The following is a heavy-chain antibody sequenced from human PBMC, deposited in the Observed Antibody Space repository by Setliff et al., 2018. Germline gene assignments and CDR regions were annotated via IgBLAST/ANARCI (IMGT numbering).Heavy chain of an antibody. D-gene: IGHD2-8*01. J-gene: IGHJ4*02. CDR1: GGTFSSYA. CDR2: IIPILGIA. Sequence: GASVKVSCKASGGTFSSYAISWVRQAPGQGLEWMGGIIPILGIANYAQKFQDRVTITRDTSASTAYMELSSLRSEDTAVYYCARIGFGYYSTSGAWYFDNWGQGTLVTVSS. V-gene: IGHV1-69*10. CDR3: ARIGFGYYSTSGAWYFDN.